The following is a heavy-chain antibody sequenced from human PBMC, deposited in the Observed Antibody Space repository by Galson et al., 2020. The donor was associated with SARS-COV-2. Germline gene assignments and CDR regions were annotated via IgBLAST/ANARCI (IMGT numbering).Heavy chain of an antibody. CDR3: ARVITSTVMIEY. CDR2: MNPNSGNT. CDR1: GYTFTSYD. Sequence: ASVKVSCKASGYTFTSYDINWVRQATGQGLEWMGWMNPNSGNTGYAQKFQGRVTMTRNTSISTAYMELSSLRSEDTAVYYCARVITSTVMIEYWGQGTLVTVSS. D-gene: IGHD4-17*01. V-gene: IGHV1-8*01. J-gene: IGHJ4*02.